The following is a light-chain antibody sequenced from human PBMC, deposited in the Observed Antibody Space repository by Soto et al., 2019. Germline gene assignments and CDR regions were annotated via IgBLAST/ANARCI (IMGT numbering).Light chain of an antibody. CDR1: QTIAKNY. CDR2: DAS. J-gene: IGKJ4*01. V-gene: IGKV3-20*01. CDR3: HQYATAPLT. Sequence: EIVLTQSPGTLSLSPGERATLSCRASQTIAKNYLAWYQQRPGQAPRLLIYDASNRAAGTPDRISGTASGTDFTLTISRLESEDFAVYYCHQYATAPLTFGGGTKVEIK.